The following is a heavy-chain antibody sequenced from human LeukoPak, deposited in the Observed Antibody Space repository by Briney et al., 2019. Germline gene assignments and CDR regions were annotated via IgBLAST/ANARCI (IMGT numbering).Heavy chain of an antibody. Sequence: GGSLRLSCAASGFTFYKSAMTWVRQAPGAGLEWVSAISGRGDFTYYSESVKGRFTISRDNSKNMLYLQMTSLRADDTAVYYCARREAEESGPIDYWGQGTLVTVSS. CDR1: GFTFYKSA. CDR2: ISGRGDFT. CDR3: ARREAEESGPIDY. D-gene: IGHD3-3*01. V-gene: IGHV3-23*01. J-gene: IGHJ4*02.